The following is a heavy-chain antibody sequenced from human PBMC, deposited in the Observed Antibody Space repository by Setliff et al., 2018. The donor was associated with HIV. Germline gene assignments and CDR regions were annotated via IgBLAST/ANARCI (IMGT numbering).Heavy chain of an antibody. CDR2: IYYSGTT. CDR3: TRRDVTTGMDS. Sequence: SETLSLTCTVSGGSITSSSYYWGWIRQPPGKGPEWIGSIYYSGTTRLSPSLESRVSISEDTSKNQFSLKLSSVTAADTAVYYCTRRDVTTGMDSWGPGILVTVSS. D-gene: IGHD4-17*01. CDR1: GGSITSSSYY. J-gene: IGHJ4*02. V-gene: IGHV4-39*01.